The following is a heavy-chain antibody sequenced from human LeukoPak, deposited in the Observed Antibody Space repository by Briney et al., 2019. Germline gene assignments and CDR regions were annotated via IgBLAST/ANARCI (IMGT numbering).Heavy chain of an antibody. V-gene: IGHV4-4*07. J-gene: IGHJ4*02. CDR1: GGSISSYY. Sequence: SETLSLTCTVSGGSISSYYWSWIRQPAGKGLEWIGRIYTSGSTNYNPSLKSRVTMSVDTSKNQFSLKLSSVTAADTAVYYCARNGYSSSWSYFDYWGQGTLVTVSS. D-gene: IGHD6-13*01. CDR2: IYTSGST. CDR3: ARNGYSSSWSYFDY.